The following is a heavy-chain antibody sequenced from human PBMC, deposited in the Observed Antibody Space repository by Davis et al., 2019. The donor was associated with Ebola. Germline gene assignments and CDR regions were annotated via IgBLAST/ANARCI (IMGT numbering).Heavy chain of an antibody. D-gene: IGHD1-26*01. V-gene: IGHV4-59*01. CDR1: GVSITTYY. J-gene: IGHJ6*02. CDR2: IYYSGST. Sequence: SETLSLTCTVSGVSITTYYWSWLRQPPGKGLEWIGYIYYSGSTNYNPSLKSRVTISVDTSKNQFSLKLSSVTAADTAVYYCARISGRAYGMDVWGQGTTVTVSS. CDR3: ARISGRAYGMDV.